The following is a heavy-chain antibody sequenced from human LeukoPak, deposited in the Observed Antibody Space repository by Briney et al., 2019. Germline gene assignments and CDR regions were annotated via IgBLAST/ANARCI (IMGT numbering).Heavy chain of an antibody. CDR3: ARLLTHRRGSGSYHFDY. CDR1: GGSISSYY. Sequence: SETLSLTCTVSGGSISSYYWSWIRQPPGKGLEWIGYIYYSGSTNYNPSLKSRVTISVDTSKNQFSLKLSSVTAADTAVYYCARLLTHRRGSGSYHFDYWGEGTLVTVSS. CDR2: IYYSGST. V-gene: IGHV4-59*12. J-gene: IGHJ4*02. D-gene: IGHD3-10*01.